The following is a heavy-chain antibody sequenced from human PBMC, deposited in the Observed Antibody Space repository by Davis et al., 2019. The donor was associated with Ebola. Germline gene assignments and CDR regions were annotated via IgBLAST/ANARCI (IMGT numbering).Heavy chain of an antibody. J-gene: IGHJ5*02. Sequence: AASVKVSCKTSGYSFTSYGITWVRQAPGQGLEWMRWISAYTGNTNYAQNLQGRVIMTTDTSTHTAYMELRSLRSDDTAVYYCARADSRWFDPWGQGTLVTVSS. V-gene: IGHV1-18*01. CDR3: ARADSRWFDP. D-gene: IGHD5-18*01. CDR2: ISAYTGNT. CDR1: GYSFTSYG.